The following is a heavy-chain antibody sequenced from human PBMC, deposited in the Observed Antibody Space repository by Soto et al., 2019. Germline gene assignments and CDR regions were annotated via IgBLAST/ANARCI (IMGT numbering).Heavy chain of an antibody. V-gene: IGHV1-46*01. D-gene: IGHD2-2*01. Sequence: QVQLVQSGAEVKKPGASLKVSCKASGYTFTSYYMHWVRQAPGPGLEWMGIINPSGGSTSYAQKFHGSVTMTMNTSTSTAYMELSSLRSEDTAVYYCARARGYCSSTSCPIAGYGMDVWGQGTTVTVSS. J-gene: IGHJ6*02. CDR3: ARARGYCSSTSCPIAGYGMDV. CDR2: INPSGGST. CDR1: GYTFTSYY.